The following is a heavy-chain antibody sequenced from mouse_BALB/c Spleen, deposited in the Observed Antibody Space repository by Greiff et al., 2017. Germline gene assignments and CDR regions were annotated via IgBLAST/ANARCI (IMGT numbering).Heavy chain of an antibody. CDR2: ISSGGSYT. D-gene: IGHD6-1*01. Sequence: EVQVVESGGGLVKPGGSLKLSCAASGFTFSSYAMSWVRQSPEKRLEWVAEISSGGSYTYYPDTVTGRFTISRDNAKNTLYLEMSSLRSEDTAMYYCARDPNRYAMDYWGQGTSVTVSS. J-gene: IGHJ4*01. V-gene: IGHV5-9-4*01. CDR3: ARDPNRYAMDY. CDR1: GFTFSSYA.